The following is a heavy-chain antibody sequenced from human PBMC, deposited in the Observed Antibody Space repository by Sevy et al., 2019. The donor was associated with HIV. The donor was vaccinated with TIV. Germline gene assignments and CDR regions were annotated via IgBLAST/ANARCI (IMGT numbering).Heavy chain of an antibody. CDR1: GFTFSSYS. CDR3: AREGYCCSTSCYNYGMDV. Sequence: GGSLRLSCAASGFTFSSYSMNWVRQAPGKGLEWVSSISSSSSYIYYADSVKGRFTISRDNAKNTLYLQMNSLRAEDTAVYYCAREGYCCSTSCYNYGMDVWGQGTTVTVSS. V-gene: IGHV3-21*01. D-gene: IGHD2-2*02. CDR2: ISSSSSYI. J-gene: IGHJ6*02.